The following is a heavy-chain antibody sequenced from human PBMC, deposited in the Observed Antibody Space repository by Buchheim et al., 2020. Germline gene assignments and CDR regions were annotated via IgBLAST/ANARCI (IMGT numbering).Heavy chain of an antibody. V-gene: IGHV4-34*01. CDR2: INHSGST. CDR1: GGSFSGYY. D-gene: IGHD4-17*01. J-gene: IGHJ1*01. Sequence: QVQLQQWGAGLLKPSETLSLTCAVYGGSFSGYYWSWIRQPPGKGLEWIGEINHSGSTNYNPSLKSRVTISVDTSKNQFSLKLSSVTAADTAVYYCARGPGGSAVTTDEYFQHWGQGTL. CDR3: ARGPGGSAVTTDEYFQH.